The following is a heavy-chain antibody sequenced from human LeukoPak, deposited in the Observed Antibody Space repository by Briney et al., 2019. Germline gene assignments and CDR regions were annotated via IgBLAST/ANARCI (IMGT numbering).Heavy chain of an antibody. CDR3: ARAAGVPAAMQDYYYYGMDV. D-gene: IGHD2-2*01. V-gene: IGHV1-2*04. Sequence: ASVKVSCKASGYTFTGYYMHWVRQAPGRGLEWMGWINPNSGGTNYAQKFQGWVTMTRDTSISTAYMELSRLRSDDTAVYYCARAAGVPAAMQDYYYYGMDVWGQGTTVTVSS. CDR1: GYTFTGYY. J-gene: IGHJ6*02. CDR2: INPNSGGT.